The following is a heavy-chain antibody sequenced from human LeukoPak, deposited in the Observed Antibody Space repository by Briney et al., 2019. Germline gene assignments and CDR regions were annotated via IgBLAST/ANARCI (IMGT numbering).Heavy chain of an antibody. V-gene: IGHV3-23*01. CDR2: ISASGGSP. CDR3: AKDLDSSDWRPGRVFDY. Sequence: ETLSLTCSVSGYSISSGFYWGWIRQPPGKGLEWVSGISASGGSPYYADSVKGRFTISRDNSKNTLYLQMNSLRAEDTAVYYCAKDLDSSDWRPGRVFDYWGQGTLVTVSS. J-gene: IGHJ4*02. D-gene: IGHD6-19*01. CDR1: GYSISSGFY.